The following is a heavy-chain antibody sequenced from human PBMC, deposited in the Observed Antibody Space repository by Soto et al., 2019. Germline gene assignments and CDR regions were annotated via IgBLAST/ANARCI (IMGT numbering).Heavy chain of an antibody. V-gene: IGHV4-59*08. Sequence: PSETLSLTCTVSGGSISSYYWSWIRQPPGKGLEWIGYIYYSGSTNYNPSLKSRVTISVDTSKNQFPLKLSSVTAADTAVYYCARAKAPLYSSSWYWFDPWGQGTLVTVSS. CDR2: IYYSGST. CDR1: GGSISSYY. J-gene: IGHJ5*02. D-gene: IGHD6-13*01. CDR3: ARAKAPLYSSSWYWFDP.